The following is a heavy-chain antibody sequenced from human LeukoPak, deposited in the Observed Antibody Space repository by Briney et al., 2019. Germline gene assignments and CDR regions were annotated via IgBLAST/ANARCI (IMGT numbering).Heavy chain of an antibody. CDR3: AKVGRPFIAAAGTHFDY. Sequence: GGSPRLSCAASGFTFDDYAMHWVRQAPGKGLEWVSGISWNSGSIGYADSVKGRFTISRDNAKNSLYLQMNSLRAEDTALYYCAKVGRPFIAAAGTHFDYWGQGTLVTVSS. V-gene: IGHV3-9*01. CDR1: GFTFDDYA. D-gene: IGHD6-13*01. CDR2: ISWNSGSI. J-gene: IGHJ4*02.